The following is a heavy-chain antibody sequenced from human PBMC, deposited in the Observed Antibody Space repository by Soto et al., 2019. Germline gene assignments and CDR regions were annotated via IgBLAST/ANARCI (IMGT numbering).Heavy chain of an antibody. V-gene: IGHV1-18*01. D-gene: IGHD3-16*01. CDR2: INTYNGNT. CDR3: ARVDVYVTPSPQDV. CDR1: GYTFTRYG. J-gene: IGHJ6*02. Sequence: QVQLVQSGAEVKNPGASVKVSCKASGYTFTRYGIGWARQAPGQGLEWMGWINTYNGNTNYAQNVQGRVTLTTDTSTSTAYMELRSLRSNYTAIYYCARVDVYVTPSPQDVWGQGTTVIVSS.